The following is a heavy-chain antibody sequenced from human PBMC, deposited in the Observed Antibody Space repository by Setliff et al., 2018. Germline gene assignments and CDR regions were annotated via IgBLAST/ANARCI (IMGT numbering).Heavy chain of an antibody. V-gene: IGHV3-33*08. CDR1: GFTFSSYR. CDR2: IWDDGGNK. Sequence: GGSLRLSCAASGFTFSSYRMHWVRQAPGKGLEWVAVIWDDGGNKYHADSVKGRFTISRDNSKNTLYLQMNSLRPEDTAVYYCARAITGTLFDYWGQGALVTVSS. D-gene: IGHD1-20*01. J-gene: IGHJ4*02. CDR3: ARAITGTLFDY.